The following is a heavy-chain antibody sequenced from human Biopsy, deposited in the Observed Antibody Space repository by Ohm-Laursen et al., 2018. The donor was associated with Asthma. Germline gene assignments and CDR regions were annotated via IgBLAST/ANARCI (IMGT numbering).Heavy chain of an antibody. V-gene: IGHV1-69*13. Sequence: ASVKVSCKASGGSFSNFAISWVRQAPRQGLEWMGGLIPDLGSADYAQMFEGRVTITADESTSTAYMKLSSLRSEDTAVYCCARGYSGSDRIVYYYSGMEVWGQGTTVTVSS. CDR2: LIPDLGSA. D-gene: IGHD5-12*01. CDR1: GGSFSNFA. J-gene: IGHJ6*02. CDR3: ARGYSGSDRIVYYYSGMEV.